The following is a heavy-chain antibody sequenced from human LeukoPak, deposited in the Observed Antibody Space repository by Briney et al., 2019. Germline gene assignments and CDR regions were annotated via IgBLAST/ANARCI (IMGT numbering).Heavy chain of an antibody. CDR2: ISAYNGNT. CDR1: GYTFTNYD. Sequence: ASVKVSCKASGYTFTNYDISWVRQAPGQGLEWMGWISAYNGNTNYAQKLQGRVTMTTDTSTSTAYMELRSLRSVDTAVYYCARVDMVRGVITGGVHWGQGTLVTVSS. J-gene: IGHJ4*02. CDR3: ARVDMVRGVITGGVH. V-gene: IGHV1-18*01. D-gene: IGHD3-10*01.